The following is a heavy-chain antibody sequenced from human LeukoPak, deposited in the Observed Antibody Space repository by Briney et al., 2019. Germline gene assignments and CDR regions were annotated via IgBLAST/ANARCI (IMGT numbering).Heavy chain of an antibody. CDR3: ARLYGGSALDN. Sequence: GGSLGLSCAASVFTFSSYAMSWVRQAPGKGLEWVSAISGSGGSTYYADSVKGRFTISRENSKNTVYLHMNSLRAEDTAVYYCARLYGGSALDNWGQGTMVTVSS. D-gene: IGHD3-16*01. J-gene: IGHJ3*02. CDR1: VFTFSSYA. CDR2: ISGSGGST. V-gene: IGHV3-23*01.